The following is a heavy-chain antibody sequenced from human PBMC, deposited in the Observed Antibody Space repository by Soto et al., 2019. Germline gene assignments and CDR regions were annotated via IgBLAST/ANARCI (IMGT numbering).Heavy chain of an antibody. Sequence: QVQLQESGPGLVKPSETLSLTCTVSGGSVSSGSYYWSWIRQPPGKGLEWIGYIYYSGSTNYNPCLKSRVTISVDTSKNQFSLKLSSVTAADTAVYYCARDRYFDWLYPLYGMDVWGQGTTVTVSS. CDR1: GGSVSSGSYY. J-gene: IGHJ6*02. D-gene: IGHD3-9*01. CDR3: ARDRYFDWLYPLYGMDV. V-gene: IGHV4-61*01. CDR2: IYYSGST.